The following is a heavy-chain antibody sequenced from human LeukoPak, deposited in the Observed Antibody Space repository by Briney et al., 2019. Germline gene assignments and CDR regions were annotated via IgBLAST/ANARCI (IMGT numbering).Heavy chain of an antibody. Sequence: SGTLSLTCSVSGGSISSYYWSWIRQAPEKGLELIGDIHFSGSTDYNPSLKSRVTISVDTSKNPFSLRLSSVTAADTAVYYCARGFMGANFDYWGQGTLVTVSS. V-gene: IGHV4-59*01. CDR3: ARGFMGANFDY. CDR1: GGSISSYY. CDR2: IHFSGST. D-gene: IGHD3-16*01. J-gene: IGHJ4*02.